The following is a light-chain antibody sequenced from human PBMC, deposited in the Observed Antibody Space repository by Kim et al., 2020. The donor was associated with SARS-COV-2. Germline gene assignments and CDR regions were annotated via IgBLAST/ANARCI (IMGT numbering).Light chain of an antibody. V-gene: IGLV3-19*01. Sequence: ALGQTVRITCQGDSLRSYYASRYQQKPGQAPVLVIYGKNNRPSGIPDRFSGSSSGNTASLTITGAQAEDEADYYCNSRDSRGNHWVFGGGTKLTVL. J-gene: IGLJ3*02. CDR1: SLRSYY. CDR2: GKN. CDR3: NSRDSRGNHWV.